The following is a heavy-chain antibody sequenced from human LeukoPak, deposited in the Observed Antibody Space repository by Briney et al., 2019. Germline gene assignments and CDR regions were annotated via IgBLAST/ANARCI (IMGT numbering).Heavy chain of an antibody. V-gene: IGHV3-64*01. D-gene: IGHD2-21*02. CDR3: ARDGAYCGGDCKYYYYMDV. CDR2: ISSNGGST. CDR1: GFSFSSCA. J-gene: IGHJ6*03. Sequence: GGSLRLSGAASGFSFSSCAIHWVRQAPGKGLQYVSAISSNGGSTYYANSVKGRFTISRDNSKNTLYLQMGSLRAEDMAVYYCARDGAYCGGDCKYYYYMDVWGKGTTVTVSS.